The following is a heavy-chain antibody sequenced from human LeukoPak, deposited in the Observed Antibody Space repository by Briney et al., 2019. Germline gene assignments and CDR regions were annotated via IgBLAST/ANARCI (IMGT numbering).Heavy chain of an antibody. J-gene: IGHJ4*02. D-gene: IGHD2-2*03. CDR3: ARGGIGYCGSTSCSNFDY. V-gene: IGHV1-69*05. CDR1: GGTFSSYA. CDR2: IIPIFGTA. Sequence: SVKVSCKASGGTFSSYAISWVRQAPGQGLEWMGGIIPIFGTANYAQKFQGRVTITTDESTSTAYMELSSLRSEDTAVYYCARGGIGYCGSTSCSNFDYWGQGTLVTVSS.